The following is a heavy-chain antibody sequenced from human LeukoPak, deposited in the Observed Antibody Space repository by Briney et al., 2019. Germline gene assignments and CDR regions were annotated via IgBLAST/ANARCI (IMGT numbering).Heavy chain of an antibody. D-gene: IGHD6-13*01. J-gene: IGHJ4*02. CDR2: ISGSGGST. Sequence: PGGSLRLSCAASGFTFSNYWMSWVRQAPGKGLEWVSAISGSGGSTYYADSVKGRFTISRDNSKNTLYLQMNSLRAEDTAVYYCAKAPQGLIAAAGSGGQGTLVTVSS. CDR1: GFTFSNYW. CDR3: AKAPQGLIAAAGS. V-gene: IGHV3-23*01.